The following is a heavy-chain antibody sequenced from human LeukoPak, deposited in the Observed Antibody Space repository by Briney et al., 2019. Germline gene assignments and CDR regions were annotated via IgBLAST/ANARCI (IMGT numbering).Heavy chain of an antibody. V-gene: IGHV4-61*02. J-gene: IGHJ4*02. D-gene: IGHD6-13*01. CDR2: IYTSGST. Sequence: PSETLSLTCTVSGGTISSGSYYWSWIRQPAGKGLEWIGRIYTSGSTNYNPSLKSRVTISVDTSKNQFSLKLSSVTAADTAVCYCARDGTAAGTFDYWGQGTLVTVSS. CDR3: ARDGTAAGTFDY. CDR1: GGTISSGSYY.